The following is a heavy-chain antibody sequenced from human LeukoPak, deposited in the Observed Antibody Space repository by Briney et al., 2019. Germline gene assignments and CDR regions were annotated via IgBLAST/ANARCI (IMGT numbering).Heavy chain of an antibody. D-gene: IGHD2-2*01. Sequence: PSETLSLTCTVSGGSISSGDYYWSWIRQPPGKGLEWIGYIYYSGSTNYNPSLKSRVTISVDTSKNQFSLKLSSVSAADTAVYYCGRDMRGRDVWGQRTTVTVSS. CDR3: GRDMRGRDV. CDR2: IYYSGST. V-gene: IGHV4-61*08. CDR1: GGSISSGDYY. J-gene: IGHJ6*02.